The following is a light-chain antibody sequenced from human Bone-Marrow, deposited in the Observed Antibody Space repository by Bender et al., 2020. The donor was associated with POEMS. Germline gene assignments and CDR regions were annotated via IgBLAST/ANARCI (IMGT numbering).Light chain of an antibody. Sequence: QSALTQPASVSGSPGQSITISCTGTSSDIGNYNLVSWYQQHPDKAPRLIIYDVNQRPSGVSDRFSGSKSGNTASLAISGLQSEDEADYYCAAWDDSLNGRVFGGGTKLTV. CDR2: DVN. CDR3: AAWDDSLNGRV. V-gene: IGLV2-14*02. CDR1: SSDIGNYNL. J-gene: IGLJ3*02.